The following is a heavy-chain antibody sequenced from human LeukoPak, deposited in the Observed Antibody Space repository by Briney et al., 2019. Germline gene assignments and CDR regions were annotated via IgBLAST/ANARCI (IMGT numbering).Heavy chain of an antibody. CDR3: AKDYRYSYGYVDY. CDR1: GFTFDDYA. V-gene: IGHV3-9*01. CDR2: ISWNSGSI. Sequence: GRSLRLSCAASGFTFDDYAMHWVRQAPGKGLEWVSGISWNSGSIGYADSVKGRFTISRDNAKNSLYLQMNSLRAEDTALHYCAKDYRYSYGYVDYWGQGTLVTVSS. J-gene: IGHJ4*02. D-gene: IGHD5-18*01.